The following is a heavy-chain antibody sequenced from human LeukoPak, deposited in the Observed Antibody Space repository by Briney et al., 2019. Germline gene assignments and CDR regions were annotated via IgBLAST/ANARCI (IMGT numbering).Heavy chain of an antibody. J-gene: IGHJ4*02. Sequence: SETLSLTCAVYGGSFGGYYWSWIRQPPGKGLEWIGEINHSGSTNYNPSLKSRVTISVDTSKNQFSLKLSSVTAADTAVYYCARVRGRPFDYWGQGTLVTVSS. D-gene: IGHD3-10*01. CDR3: ARVRGRPFDY. V-gene: IGHV4-34*01. CDR2: INHSGST. CDR1: GGSFGGYY.